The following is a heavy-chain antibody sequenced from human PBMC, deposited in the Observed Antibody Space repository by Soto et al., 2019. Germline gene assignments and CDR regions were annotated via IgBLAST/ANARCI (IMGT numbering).Heavy chain of an antibody. Sequence: PSETLSLTCTVSSGSISSTIYSWDWIRQPPGKGLEWIGSIFYSGSTNYNPSLKSRVTISVDTSKNQFSLKLSSVTAADTAVYYCARPSPTEIHPREGSGSYYNVDGSGSYYNVEGRWFDPWGQGTLVTVSS. CDR1: SGSISSTIYS. CDR3: ARPSPTEIHPREGSGSYYNVDGSGSYYNVEGRWFDP. J-gene: IGHJ5*02. CDR2: IFYSGST. V-gene: IGHV4-39*07. D-gene: IGHD3-10*01.